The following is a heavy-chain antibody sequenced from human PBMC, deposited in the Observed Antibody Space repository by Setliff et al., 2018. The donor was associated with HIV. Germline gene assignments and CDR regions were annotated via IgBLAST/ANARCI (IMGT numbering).Heavy chain of an antibody. Sequence: SETLSLTCSVSSGSISSNTYYWSWIRQPPGRGLEWIASVFHIGSTYHNPSLKSRVSISIDTSKTQVSLKLRSVTAADTAVYYCARLGIANAPEDYWGQGTLVTVSS. CDR3: ARLGIANAPEDY. D-gene: IGHD2-21*01. J-gene: IGHJ4*02. CDR1: SGSISSNTYY. CDR2: VFHIGST. V-gene: IGHV4-39*01.